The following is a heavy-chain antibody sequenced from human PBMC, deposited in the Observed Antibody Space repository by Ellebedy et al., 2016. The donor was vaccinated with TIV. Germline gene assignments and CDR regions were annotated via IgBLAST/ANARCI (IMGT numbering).Heavy chain of an antibody. V-gene: IGHV4-4*02. CDR2: IYHSGST. D-gene: IGHD5-12*01. CDR1: GGSISSSNW. CDR3: ARGYSGYDSYNWFDP. Sequence: MPSETLSLTCAVSGGSISSSNWWRWVRQPPGKGLEWIGEIYHSGSTNYNPSLKSRVTISVDKSKNQFSLKLSSVTAADTAVYYCARGYSGYDSYNWFDPWGQGTLVTVSS. J-gene: IGHJ5*02.